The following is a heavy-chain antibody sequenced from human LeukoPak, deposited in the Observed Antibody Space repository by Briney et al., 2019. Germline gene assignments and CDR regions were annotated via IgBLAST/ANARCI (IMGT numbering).Heavy chain of an antibody. D-gene: IGHD6-13*01. CDR1: GLTFSGYA. CDR2: ISNSGDST. Sequence: GGSLRLSCAASGLTFSGYAMSWVRQAPGKGLEWVSAISNSGDSTYYADSVKGRFVISRDNSINTLYLQMNSLTAEDTALYYCAKPWYSGPEDYWVQGALVTVSS. J-gene: IGHJ4*02. CDR3: AKPWYSGPEDY. V-gene: IGHV3-23*01.